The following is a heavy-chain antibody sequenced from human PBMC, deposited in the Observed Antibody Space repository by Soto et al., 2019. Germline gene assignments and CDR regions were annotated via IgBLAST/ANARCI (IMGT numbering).Heavy chain of an antibody. CDR2: INPNSGGT. V-gene: IGHV1-2*04. CDR3: ARDRATVSTGVFDY. CDR1: GYTFTGYY. D-gene: IGHD4-17*01. J-gene: IGHJ4*02. Sequence: ASVKVSCKASGYTFTGYYMHWVRQAPGQGLEWMGWINPNSGGTNYAQKFQGWVTMTRDTSISTAYMELSRLRSDDTAVYYCARDRATVSTGVFDYWGQGTLVTVSS.